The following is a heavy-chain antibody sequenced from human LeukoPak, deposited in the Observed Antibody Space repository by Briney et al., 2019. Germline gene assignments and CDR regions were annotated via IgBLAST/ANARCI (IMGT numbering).Heavy chain of an antibody. CDR3: ARADSPGIQLWLLF. V-gene: IGHV1-18*01. CDR2: ISAYNGNT. D-gene: IGHD5-18*01. Sequence: ASVKVSCKASGYTFTSYGISWVRQAPGQGLEWMGWISAYNGNTNYAQKLQGRVTMTTDTSTSTAYMELRSLRSDDTAVYYCARADSPGIQLWLLFWGQGTLVTVSS. CDR1: GYTFTSYG. J-gene: IGHJ4*02.